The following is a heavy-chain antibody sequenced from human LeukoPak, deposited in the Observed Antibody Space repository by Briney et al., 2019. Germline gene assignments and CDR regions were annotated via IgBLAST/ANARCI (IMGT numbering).Heavy chain of an antibody. CDR2: INHSGST. D-gene: IGHD3-10*01. CDR1: GGSFSGYY. V-gene: IGHV4-34*01. J-gene: IGHJ4*02. CDR3: ARGLSVPARITMVRGVIGYFDY. Sequence: RPSETLSLTCAVYGGSFSGYYWSWIRQPPRKGLEWIGEINHSGSTNYNPSLKSRVTISVDTSKNQFSLKLSSVTAADTAVYYCARGLSVPARITMVRGVIGYFDYWGQGTLVTVSS.